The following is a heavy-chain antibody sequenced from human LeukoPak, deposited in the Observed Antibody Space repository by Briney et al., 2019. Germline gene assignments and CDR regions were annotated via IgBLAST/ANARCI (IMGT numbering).Heavy chain of an antibody. CDR2: ISPSTGGT. CDR3: ASPKYGDCYFDY. V-gene: IGHV1-2*02. Sequence: GASVKVCCKASGSTFSGYYIHRGRQAPGQGLEWMGWISPSTGGTNYAQKFQGRVIMTRDTSIATAYMELRRLRSDDTAVYFCASPKYGDCYFDYWAREPWSPSPQ. J-gene: IGHJ4*02. D-gene: IGHD2-21*02. CDR1: GSTFSGYY.